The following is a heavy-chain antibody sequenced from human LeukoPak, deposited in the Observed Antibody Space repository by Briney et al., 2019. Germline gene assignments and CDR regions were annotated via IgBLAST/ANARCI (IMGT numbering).Heavy chain of an antibody. CDR2: IIPILGIA. CDR3: ARAAGIATAQTPYGMDV. D-gene: IGHD1-26*01. CDR1: GGTFSSYT. V-gene: IGHV1-69*02. Sequence: ASVKVSCKASGGTFSSYTISWVRQAPGRGLEWMGRIIPILGIANYAQKFQGRVTITADKSTSTAYMELSSLRSEDTAVYYCARAAGIATAQTPYGMDVWGQGTTVTVSS. J-gene: IGHJ6*02.